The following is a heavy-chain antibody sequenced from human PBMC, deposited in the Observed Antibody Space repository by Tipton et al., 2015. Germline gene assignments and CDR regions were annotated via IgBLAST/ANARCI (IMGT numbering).Heavy chain of an antibody. J-gene: IGHJ4*02. D-gene: IGHD3-22*01. V-gene: IGHV4-34*01. CDR2: INQSGST. CDR1: DGSFSGYY. Sequence: TLSLTCTVYDGSFSGYYWSWIRQPPGKGLEWIGEINQSGSTNYNPSLKSRVTISVDTSRNQFSLNLTSVTAADTAVYYCARGVDRSGPYYDYWGQGALVTVSS. CDR3: ARGVDRSGPYYDY.